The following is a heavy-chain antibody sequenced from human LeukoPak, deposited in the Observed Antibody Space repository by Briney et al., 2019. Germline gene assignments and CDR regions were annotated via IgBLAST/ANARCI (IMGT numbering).Heavy chain of an antibody. CDR3: AKWKYSNSGIDDY. CDR2: MRRDGNEI. V-gene: IGHV3-7*03. J-gene: IGHJ4*02. CDR1: GFTFSTYW. Sequence: GGSLRLSCSASGFTFSTYWMSWVRQAPGKGLEWVPNMRRDGNEIYYLDSVRGRFTISRDNSKNMLYLQMDSLRAEDTAVYYCAKWKYSNSGIDDYWGQGTLVTVSS. D-gene: IGHD6-6*01.